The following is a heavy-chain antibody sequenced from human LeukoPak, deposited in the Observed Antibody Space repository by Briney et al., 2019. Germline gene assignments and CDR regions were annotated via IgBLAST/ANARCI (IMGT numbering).Heavy chain of an antibody. CDR1: GYAMSSSNW. J-gene: IGHJ4*02. CDR3: ASGYSYGFDY. D-gene: IGHD5-18*01. V-gene: IGHV4-28*01. Sequence: PSETLSLTCAVSGYAMSSSNWWGWIRQPPGKELEWIGYIYYSGSTDYNPSLKSRVTMSIHTSKNQFSLKLTSVSAADTAVYYCASGYSYGFDYWGQGTLVTVSS. CDR2: IYYSGST.